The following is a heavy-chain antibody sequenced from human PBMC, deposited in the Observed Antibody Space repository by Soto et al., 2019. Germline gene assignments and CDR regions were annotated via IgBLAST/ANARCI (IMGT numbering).Heavy chain of an antibody. CDR3: ARWRVGATRDAFDI. D-gene: IGHD1-26*01. V-gene: IGHV3-53*01. Sequence: XGSLRLSCAASGFTVSSNYMSWIRQAPGKGLEWVSVIYSGGSTYYADSVKGRFTISRDNSKNTLYLQMNSLRAEDTAVYYCARWRVGATRDAFDIWGQGTMVTV. CDR2: IYSGGST. J-gene: IGHJ3*02. CDR1: GFTVSSNY.